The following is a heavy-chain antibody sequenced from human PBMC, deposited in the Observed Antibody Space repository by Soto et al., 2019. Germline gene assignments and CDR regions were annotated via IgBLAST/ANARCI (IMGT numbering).Heavy chain of an antibody. CDR2: IYHSGST. CDR1: GGSISSGGYS. CDR3: ARAYKLRFLDYGMDV. Sequence: KPSETLSLTCAVSGGSISSGGYSWSWIRQPPGKGLEWIGYIYHSGSTYYNPSLKSRVTISVDRSKNQFSLKLSSVTAADTAVYYCARAYKLRFLDYGMDVWGQGTTVTVSS. J-gene: IGHJ6*02. D-gene: IGHD3-3*01. V-gene: IGHV4-30-2*01.